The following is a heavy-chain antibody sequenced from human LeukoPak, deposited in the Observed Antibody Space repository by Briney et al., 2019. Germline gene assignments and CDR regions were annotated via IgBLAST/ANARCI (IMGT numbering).Heavy chain of an antibody. J-gene: IGHJ4*02. Sequence: GGSLRRSCAASGFTFSSYAMSWVRQAPGRGLEWVSAISGSGGVTYYADSVKGRFTISRDNSKNTLYLQMNSLRAEDTAVYYCAKGWTIGASRGDYFDYWGQGTLVTVSS. CDR2: ISGSGGVT. CDR1: GFTFSSYA. V-gene: IGHV3-23*01. CDR3: AKGWTIGASRGDYFDY. D-gene: IGHD1-26*01.